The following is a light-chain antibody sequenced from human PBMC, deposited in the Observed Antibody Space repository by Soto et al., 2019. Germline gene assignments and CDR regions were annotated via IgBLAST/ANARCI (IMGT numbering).Light chain of an antibody. V-gene: IGLV1-44*01. Sequence: QSALTQPPSASWTPGQRVTISCSGSSSNIGSNTVNWYQQLPGTAPKLLIHANNQRPSGVPDRFSGSKSGTSASLAISWLQSEEADYYCAAWDDSLNGYVFGTGTKVTVL. CDR1: SSNIGSNT. CDR2: ANN. J-gene: IGLJ1*01. CDR3: AAWDDSLNGYV.